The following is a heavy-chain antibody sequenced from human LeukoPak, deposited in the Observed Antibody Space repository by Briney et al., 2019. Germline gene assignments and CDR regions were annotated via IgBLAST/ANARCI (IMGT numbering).Heavy chain of an antibody. Sequence: SVKVSCKASGGTFSSYAISWVRQAPGQGLEWMGGIIPIFGTANYVQKFQGRVTITTDESTSTAYMELSSLRSEDTAVYYCARGRHFWSGYSPNYYYYMDVWGKGTTVTVSS. D-gene: IGHD3-3*01. CDR2: IIPIFGTA. CDR1: GGTFSSYA. CDR3: ARGRHFWSGYSPNYYYYMDV. V-gene: IGHV1-69*05. J-gene: IGHJ6*03.